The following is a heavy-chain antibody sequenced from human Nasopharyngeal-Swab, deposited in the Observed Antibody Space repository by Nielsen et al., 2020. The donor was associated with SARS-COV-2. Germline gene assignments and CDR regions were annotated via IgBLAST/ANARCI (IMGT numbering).Heavy chain of an antibody. J-gene: IGHJ6*02. CDR2: IYYSGST. CDR1: GGSISSGDYY. Sequence: SETLSPTCTVSGGSISSGDYYWSWIRQPPGKGLEWIGNIYYSGSTDYNPSLKSRLTISVDTSKNQFSLKLSSVTAADTAVYYCAREPLRDGMDVWGQGTTVTVSS. V-gene: IGHV4-30-4*01. D-gene: IGHD2-21*02. CDR3: AREPLRDGMDV.